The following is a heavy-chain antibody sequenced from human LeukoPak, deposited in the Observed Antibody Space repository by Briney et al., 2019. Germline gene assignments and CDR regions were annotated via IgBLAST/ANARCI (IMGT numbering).Heavy chain of an antibody. V-gene: IGHV4-39*07. CDR1: GGSISSSSYY. D-gene: IGHD3-16*01. CDR3: ARGLVLDN. Sequence: LETLSLTCTVSGGSISSSSYYWGWIRQPPGKGLEWIGSIYYSGSTYYNPSLKSRVTISVDTSKNQFSLKLSSVTAADTAVYYCARGLVLDNWGQGTLVTVSS. J-gene: IGHJ4*02. CDR2: IYYSGST.